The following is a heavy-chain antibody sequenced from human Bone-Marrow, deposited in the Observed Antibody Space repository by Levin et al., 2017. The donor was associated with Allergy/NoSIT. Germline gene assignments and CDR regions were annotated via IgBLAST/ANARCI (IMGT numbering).Heavy chain of an antibody. CDR3: ARDQSSGNYEFWSGQLKAGCFDP. CDR1: SNYA. CDR2: TTGDGRRT. D-gene: IGHD3-3*01. J-gene: IGHJ5*02. V-gene: IGHV3-23*01. Sequence: GGSLRLSCAAFSNYAMSWVRQAPGKGLEWVSATTGDGRRTYYADSVKGRFTISRDNLKNSLFLQMNNLRAEDTAMYYCARDQSSGNYEFWSGQLKAGCFDPWGQGILVTVSS.